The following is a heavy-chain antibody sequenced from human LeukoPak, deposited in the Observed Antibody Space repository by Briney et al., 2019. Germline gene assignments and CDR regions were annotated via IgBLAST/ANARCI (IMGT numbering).Heavy chain of an antibody. Sequence: SVKVSCKASGGTFSSYAISWVRQAPGQGLEWMGGIIPIFGTANYAQKFQGRVTITADESTSTAYMELSSLRSEDTAVYYCARGPHYYDSSGISTWFDYWGQGTLVTVSS. J-gene: IGHJ4*02. CDR2: IIPIFGTA. CDR3: ARGPHYYDSSGISTWFDY. CDR1: GGTFSSYA. V-gene: IGHV1-69*13. D-gene: IGHD3-22*01.